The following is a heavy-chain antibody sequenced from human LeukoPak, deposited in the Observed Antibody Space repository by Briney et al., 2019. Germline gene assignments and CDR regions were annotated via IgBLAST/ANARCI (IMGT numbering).Heavy chain of an antibody. J-gene: IGHJ4*02. CDR2: IRYDGSNK. D-gene: IGHD2-2*01. V-gene: IGHV3-30*02. CDR1: GVTFSSYG. Sequence: VGSLRLSCAASGVTFSSYGMHWVRQAPGKGLEWLAFIRYDGSNKYYADSVKGRFTISRDNSKNTLYLQMNSPRAEATAGYYCAKMAIGYCSSTSCPDYWGQGPLVTVSS. CDR3: AKMAIGYCSSTSCPDY.